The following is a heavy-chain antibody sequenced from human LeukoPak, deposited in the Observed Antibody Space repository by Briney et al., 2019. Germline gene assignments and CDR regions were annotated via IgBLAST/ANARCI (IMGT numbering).Heavy chain of an antibody. Sequence: SETLSLTCTVSGGSISSGSYYWSWIRQPAGKGLEWIGRIYTGGSTNYNPSLKSRVTISVDTSKNQFSLKLSSVTAADTAVYYCARDSVTIFGVVITDVWGKGTTVTVSS. D-gene: IGHD3-3*01. CDR3: ARDSVTIFGVVITDV. V-gene: IGHV4-61*02. J-gene: IGHJ6*04. CDR1: GGSISSGSYY. CDR2: IYTGGST.